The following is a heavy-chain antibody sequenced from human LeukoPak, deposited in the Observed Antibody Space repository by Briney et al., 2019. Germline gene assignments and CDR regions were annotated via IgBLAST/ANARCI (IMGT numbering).Heavy chain of an antibody. Sequence: GGSLRLSCAASGFTFSSYWMHWVRQGPGKGLVWVSRINSDGSSTSYADSVKGGVTISPDNAKNTRCLHIKSLRAQDTALYFCARGYYDFWSGYLDYWGQGPLVTVSS. CDR1: GFTFSSYW. D-gene: IGHD3-3*01. CDR2: INSDGSST. V-gene: IGHV3-74*01. J-gene: IGHJ4*02. CDR3: ARGYYDFWSGYLDY.